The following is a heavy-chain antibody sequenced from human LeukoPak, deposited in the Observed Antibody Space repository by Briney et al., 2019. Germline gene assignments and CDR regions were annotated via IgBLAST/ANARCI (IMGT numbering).Heavy chain of an antibody. V-gene: IGHV3-48*03. Sequence: QSGGSLRLSCAASGFTFSIYEMNWVPHAPGKGREWGSYIGSHGRPISSADSVKGRFTISRDNAKNSLYLQMNSLRAKDTAVYYCATAPLVVAAIVYWGQGTLVTVSS. CDR2: IGSHGRPI. D-gene: IGHD2-15*01. CDR1: GFTFSIYE. J-gene: IGHJ4*02. CDR3: ATAPLVVAAIVY.